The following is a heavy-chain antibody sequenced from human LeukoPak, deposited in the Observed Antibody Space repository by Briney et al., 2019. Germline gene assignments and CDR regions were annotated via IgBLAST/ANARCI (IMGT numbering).Heavy chain of an antibody. J-gene: IGHJ6*03. CDR2: IYYGGST. V-gene: IGHV4-39*01. CDR3: ATYYYSYCHMDV. CDR1: VGSISSGSYY. Sequence: SETLSLTCTVSVGSISSGSYYWGWVRQSPGKGLEWIGNIYYGGSTSYDPSLKSRVTISVGTTKNQFSLHLSSVTAADTAVYYCATYYYSYCHMDVWGKGTTVTVSS.